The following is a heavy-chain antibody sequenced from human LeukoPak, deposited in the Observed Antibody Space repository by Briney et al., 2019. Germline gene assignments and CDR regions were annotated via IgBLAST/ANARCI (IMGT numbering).Heavy chain of an antibody. Sequence: GGSLRLSCAASGFMFSSNWMSWVRLAPGKGLEWVANIKEDGTETYYVDSVKGRFTISRDNAKNTLYLQMNSLRAEDTAVYYCARGASGSYYAYWGQGTLVTVSS. D-gene: IGHD1-26*01. CDR3: ARGASGSYYAY. CDR2: IKEDGTET. J-gene: IGHJ4*02. CDR1: GFMFSSNW. V-gene: IGHV3-7*01.